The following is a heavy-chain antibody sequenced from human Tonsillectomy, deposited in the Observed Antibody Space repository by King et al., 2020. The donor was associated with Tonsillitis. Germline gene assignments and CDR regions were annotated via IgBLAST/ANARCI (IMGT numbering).Heavy chain of an antibody. J-gene: IGHJ4*02. CDR2: ISAYNDDT. V-gene: IGHV1-18*01. D-gene: IGHD5-18*01. CDR1: GYTFTNYG. CDR3: ARDLGTSLGYSYAYDYFDY. Sequence: QLVQSGGEVKKPGASVKVSCKASGYTFTNYGISWVRQAPGQGLEWMGWISAYNDDTLYAQNLQGRVTMTTDTSTTTAYMELRSLRSYDTAVYYCARDLGTSLGYSYAYDYFDYWGQGTLVTVSS.